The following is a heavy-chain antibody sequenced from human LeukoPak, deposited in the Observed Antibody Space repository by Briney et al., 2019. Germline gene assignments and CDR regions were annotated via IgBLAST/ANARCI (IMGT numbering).Heavy chain of an antibody. Sequence: GGSLRLSCAASGFTFSNYWMTWVRQAPGKGLEWVANIKQDGGEKYHVDSVKGRFTISRDNAKNSLYLQMNSLRAEDTAVYYCARHFRAYSSSSGYFDYWGQGTLDTVSS. J-gene: IGHJ4*02. CDR2: IKQDGGEK. V-gene: IGHV3-7*01. CDR1: GFTFSNYW. D-gene: IGHD6-6*01. CDR3: ARHFRAYSSSSGYFDY.